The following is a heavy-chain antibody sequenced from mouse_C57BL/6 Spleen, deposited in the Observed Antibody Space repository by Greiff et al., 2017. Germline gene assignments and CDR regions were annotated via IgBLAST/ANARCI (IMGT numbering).Heavy chain of an antibody. J-gene: IGHJ4*01. Sequence: QVQLQQPGAELVKPGASVKMSCKASGYTFTSYWITWVKQRPGQGLEWIGDIYPGSGCTNYHEKFKSKATLTVDTSSSTAYMQLSSLTSEDSEVYYGAKWRPGSSYAYAMDDWGKGTTVTVSS. CDR3: AKWRPGSSYAYAMDD. CDR1: GYTFTSYW. CDR2: IYPGSGCT. V-gene: IGHV1-55*01. D-gene: IGHD1-1*01.